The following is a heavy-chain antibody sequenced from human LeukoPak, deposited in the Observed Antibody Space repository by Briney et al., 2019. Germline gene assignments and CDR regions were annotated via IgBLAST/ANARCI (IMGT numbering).Heavy chain of an antibody. CDR3: ARTDARSSGRWFDP. CDR1: GGSFSGYY. J-gene: IGHJ5*02. D-gene: IGHD1-26*01. Sequence: SETLSLTCAVYGGSFSGYYWSWIRQPPGKGLEWIGEINHSGSTNYNPSLKSRVTISVDTSKNQFSLKLSSVTAADTAVYYCARTDARSSGRWFDPWGQGTLVTVFS. CDR2: INHSGST. V-gene: IGHV4-34*01.